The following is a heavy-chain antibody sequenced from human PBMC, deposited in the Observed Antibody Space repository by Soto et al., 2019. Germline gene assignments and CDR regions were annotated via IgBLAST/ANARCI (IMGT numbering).Heavy chain of an antibody. CDR3: ARVRGYSGYDSYFDY. CDR2: INPNSGGT. Sequence: QVQLVQSGAEVKKPGASVKVSCKASGYTFTGYYMHWVRQAPGQVLEWMGWINPNSGGTNYAQKFQGRVTMTRDTSVSTAYMELSRLSSDDTAVYYCARVRGYSGYDSYFDYWGQGTLVTVSS. D-gene: IGHD5-12*01. V-gene: IGHV1-2*02. J-gene: IGHJ4*02. CDR1: GYTFTGYY.